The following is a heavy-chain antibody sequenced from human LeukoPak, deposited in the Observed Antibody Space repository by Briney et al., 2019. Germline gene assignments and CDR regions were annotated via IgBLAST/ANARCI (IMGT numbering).Heavy chain of an antibody. CDR1: GFTFSSYS. CDR3: ARVLGSYYYYGMDV. Sequence: PGGSLRLSCAASGFTFSSYSMNWIRQAPGKGLEWVSSISSSSYIYYADSVKGRFTISRDNAKNSLYLQMNSLRAEDTAVYYCARVLGSYYYYGMDVWGQGTTVTVSS. J-gene: IGHJ6*02. CDR2: ISSSSYI. V-gene: IGHV3-21*01. D-gene: IGHD3-10*02.